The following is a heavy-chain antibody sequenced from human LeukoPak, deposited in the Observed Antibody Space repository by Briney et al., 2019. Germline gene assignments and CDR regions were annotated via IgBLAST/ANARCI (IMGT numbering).Heavy chain of an antibody. Sequence: GGSLRLSCAASGFTVSSNSMNWVRQAPGKGLEWVSVIYSGGSTYYADSVKGRFTISRDNSKNTLYLQMNTPRAEDTAVYYCARVLYSGSYYFDYWGQGTLVTVSS. CDR2: IYSGGST. V-gene: IGHV3-66*01. J-gene: IGHJ4*02. CDR3: ARVLYSGSYYFDY. D-gene: IGHD1-26*01. CDR1: GFTVSSNS.